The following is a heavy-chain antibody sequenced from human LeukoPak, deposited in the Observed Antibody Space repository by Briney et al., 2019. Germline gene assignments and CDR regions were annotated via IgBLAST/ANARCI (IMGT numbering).Heavy chain of an antibody. V-gene: IGHV3-73*01. D-gene: IGHD6-13*01. CDR3: TTRTFDSWPYYFES. Sequence: GGSLRLSCAASGFTFSGSAIHWVRQSSGKGLEWVGQIDKKDKGYATATAYAASVKGKFTISRDDSKRIAHLQMDSLKTEDTAVYYCTTRTFDSWPYYFESWGQGTLVSVSS. CDR1: GFTFSGSA. CDR2: IDKKDKGYATAT. J-gene: IGHJ4*02.